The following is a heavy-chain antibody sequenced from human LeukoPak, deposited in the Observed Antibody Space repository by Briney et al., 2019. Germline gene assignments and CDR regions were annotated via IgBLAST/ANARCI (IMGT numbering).Heavy chain of an antibody. J-gene: IGHJ4*02. CDR1: GGTFSSYA. D-gene: IGHD1-26*01. V-gene: IGHV1-69*13. CDR2: IIPIFGTA. CDR3: ARDGSYHPQSKFDY. Sequence: GASVKVSCKASGGTFSSYAISWVRQAPGQGLEWMGGIIPIFGTANYAQKFQGRVTITADESTSTAYMELSSLRSEDTAVYYCARDGSYHPQSKFDYWGQGTLVTVSS.